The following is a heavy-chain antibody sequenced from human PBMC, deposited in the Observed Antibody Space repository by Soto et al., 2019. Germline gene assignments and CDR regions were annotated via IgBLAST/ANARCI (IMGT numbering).Heavy chain of an antibody. D-gene: IGHD2-2*01. CDR1: GCTFSSYA. CDR2: IIPIFGTA. Sequence: SVKVSCKASGCTFSSYAISCVRQAPGQVLEWMGGIIPIFGTANYAQKFQGRVTITADESTSTAYMELSSLRSEDTAVYYCASGSYCSSTSCYGGYYYYYGMDVWGQGTTVTVSS. CDR3: ASGSYCSSTSCYGGYYYYYGMDV. J-gene: IGHJ6*02. V-gene: IGHV1-69*13.